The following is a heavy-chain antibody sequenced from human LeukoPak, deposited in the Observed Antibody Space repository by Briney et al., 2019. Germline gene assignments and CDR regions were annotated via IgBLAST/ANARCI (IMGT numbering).Heavy chain of an antibody. Sequence: ASVKVSCKASGYTFTSYGISWVRQAPGQGLEWMGWISAYNGNTNYAQKLQGRVTMTTDTSTSTAYMELRSLRSDDTAVYYCARTPVGFNTVTPTDVRYWGQGTLVTVSS. D-gene: IGHD4-17*01. V-gene: IGHV1-18*01. CDR3: ARTPVGFNTVTPTDVRY. CDR1: GYTFTSYG. CDR2: ISAYNGNT. J-gene: IGHJ4*02.